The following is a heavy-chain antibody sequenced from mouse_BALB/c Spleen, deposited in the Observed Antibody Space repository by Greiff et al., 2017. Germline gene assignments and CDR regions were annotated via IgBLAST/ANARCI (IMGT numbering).Heavy chain of an antibody. CDR1: GFTFSNYW. CDR3: TEGRAWFAY. V-gene: IGHV6-6*02. CDR2: IRLKSNNYAT. Sequence: EVQLQESGGGLVQPGGSMKLSCVASGFTFSNYWMNWVRQSPEKGLEWVAEIRLKSNNYATHYAESVKGRFTISRDDSKSSVYLQMNNLRAEDTGIYYCTEGRAWFAYWGQGTLVTVSA. D-gene: IGHD3-3*01. J-gene: IGHJ3*01.